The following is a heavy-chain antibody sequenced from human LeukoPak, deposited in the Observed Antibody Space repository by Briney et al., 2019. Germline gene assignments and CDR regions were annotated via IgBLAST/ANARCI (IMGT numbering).Heavy chain of an antibody. V-gene: IGHV3-7*01. CDR3: ARGHNVDY. CDR2: IKQDGSEK. D-gene: IGHD1-1*01. Sequence: GGPLRLSCAASGFTFSSHAMSWVRQAPGKGLEWVANIKQDGSEKNYVDSVKGRFTISRDNAKNSLSLQMNSLSAEDTAVYYCARGHNVDYWGQGTLVTVSS. J-gene: IGHJ4*02. CDR1: GFTFSSHA.